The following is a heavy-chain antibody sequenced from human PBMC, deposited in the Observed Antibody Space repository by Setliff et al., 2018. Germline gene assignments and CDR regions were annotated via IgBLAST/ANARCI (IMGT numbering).Heavy chain of an antibody. V-gene: IGHV1-18*01. D-gene: IGHD6-19*01. CDR3: ARDFLGQWGGKGGLDY. CDR2: ISPYNGDT. J-gene: IGHJ4*02. CDR1: GYTFNTFG. Sequence: ASVKVSCKTSGYTFNTFGISWVRRAPGQGLDWMGWISPYNGDTKSAQKFQGRVTMTIDTSTSTVYVELSSLRSEDTAVYYCARDFLGQWGGKGGLDYWGQGTLVTVSS.